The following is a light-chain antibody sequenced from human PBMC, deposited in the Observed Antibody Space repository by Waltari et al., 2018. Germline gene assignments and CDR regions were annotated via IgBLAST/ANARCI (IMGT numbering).Light chain of an antibody. CDR2: AS. J-gene: IGKJ4*01. V-gene: IGKV1-6*01. Sequence: AIQMTQSPSSLSAYVGDRVTITCRASQGIRTELGWYQQIPGTAPKLLIYASTLEFGVPSRFSSSGSGTDFSLTIDGLQPEDFATYYCLQDYNYPLTFGGGTKVEIK. CDR3: LQDYNYPLT. CDR1: QGIRTE.